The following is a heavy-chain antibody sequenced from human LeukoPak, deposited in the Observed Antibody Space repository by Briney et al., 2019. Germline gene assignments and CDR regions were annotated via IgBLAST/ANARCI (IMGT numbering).Heavy chain of an antibody. Sequence: PGGSLRLSCAASGFTFSTYCMHWVRHAPGKGPMWVSRICPDGTVTNYADSVNARFIISRDNARNTVYLQMNSLRVEDTAVYYCVRDFRSADYWGQGTLVTVSS. J-gene: IGHJ4*02. CDR1: GFTFSTYC. CDR3: VRDFRSADY. CDR2: ICPDGTVT. V-gene: IGHV3-74*01.